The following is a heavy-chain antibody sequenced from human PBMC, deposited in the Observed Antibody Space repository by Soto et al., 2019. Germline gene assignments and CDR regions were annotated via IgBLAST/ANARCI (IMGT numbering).Heavy chain of an antibody. CDR1: GYTFTGYY. J-gene: IGHJ6*02. D-gene: IGHD2-2*01. CDR3: ARERYQVISDGMDV. Sequence: QVQLVQSGADVKTPGASVRVSCKASGYTFTGYYVHWVREAPGQGLEWMGWINPETGGTSYAQKFQGRVTLSRDTSINTAYLELSRLRFDDAAVYFCARERYQVISDGMDVWGQGTTVTDSS. CDR2: INPETGGT. V-gene: IGHV1-2*02.